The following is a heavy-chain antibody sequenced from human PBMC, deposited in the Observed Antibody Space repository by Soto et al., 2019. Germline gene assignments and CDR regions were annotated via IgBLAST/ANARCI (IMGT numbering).Heavy chain of an antibody. CDR1: GGSISSGGYS. V-gene: IGHV4-30-2*01. CDR3: ASTRYGSGSYYTAPTYYYYGMDV. Sequence: PSETLSLTCAVSGGSISSGGYSWSWIRQPPGKGLEWIGYIYHSGSTYYNPSLKSRVTISVDRSKNQFSLKLSSVTAADTAVYYCASTRYGSGSYYTAPTYYYYGMDVWGEGTTVTDSS. CDR2: IYHSGST. J-gene: IGHJ6*02. D-gene: IGHD3-10*01.